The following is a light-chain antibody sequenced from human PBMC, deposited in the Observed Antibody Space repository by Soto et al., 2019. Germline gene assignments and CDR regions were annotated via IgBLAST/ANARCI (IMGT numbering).Light chain of an antibody. J-gene: IGLJ2*01. CDR2: QDN. V-gene: IGLV3-1*01. CDR3: QAWDTSTHVV. Sequence: SYELTQPPSVSVSPGQTASITCSGDKLGDKYACWYQQKPGQSPVLVIYQDNKRPSGIPERFSGSNSGNTATLTISGTQAMAEADYYCQAWDTSTHVVFGGGTKLTVL. CDR1: KLGDKY.